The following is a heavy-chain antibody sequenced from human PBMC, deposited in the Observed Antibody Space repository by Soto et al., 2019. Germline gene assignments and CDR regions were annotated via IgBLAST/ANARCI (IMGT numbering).Heavy chain of an antibody. V-gene: IGHV5-51*01. Sequence: PGESLKISCKGSGYSFTSYWIGWVRQMPGKGLEWMGIIYPGDSDTRYSPSFQGQVTISADKSISTAYLQWSSLKASDTAMYYCARFAVGANNNNWFDPWGQGTLVTVSS. D-gene: IGHD1-26*01. CDR2: IYPGDSDT. J-gene: IGHJ5*02. CDR3: ARFAVGANNNNWFDP. CDR1: GYSFTSYW.